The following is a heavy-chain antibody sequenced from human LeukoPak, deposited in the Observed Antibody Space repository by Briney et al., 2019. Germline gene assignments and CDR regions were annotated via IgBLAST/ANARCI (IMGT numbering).Heavy chain of an antibody. J-gene: IGHJ4*02. D-gene: IGHD3-9*01. CDR1: GGSISSSSDS. Sequence: SETLSLTCTVSGGSISSSSDSWGWIRQPPGKGLEWIGDIYYRGSTYYNPSLKSRVTISVDTSKNQFSLNLSSVTAADTAVYYCARHVWLQPFDYWGQGTLVTVSS. V-gene: IGHV4-39*01. CDR3: ARHVWLQPFDY. CDR2: IYYRGST.